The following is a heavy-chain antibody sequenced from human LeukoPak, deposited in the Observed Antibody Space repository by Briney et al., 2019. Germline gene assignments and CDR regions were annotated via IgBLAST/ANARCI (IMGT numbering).Heavy chain of an antibody. Sequence: GGSLRLSCAASGFTFSSYAMSWVRQAPGKGLEWVSAISGSGGSTYYADSVKGRFTISRDNSKNSLYLQMNSLRAEDTAFYYCAKLRGSGWYSAADYWGQGTLVTVSS. J-gene: IGHJ4*02. D-gene: IGHD6-19*01. CDR2: ISGSGGST. V-gene: IGHV3-23*01. CDR3: AKLRGSGWYSAADY. CDR1: GFTFSSYA.